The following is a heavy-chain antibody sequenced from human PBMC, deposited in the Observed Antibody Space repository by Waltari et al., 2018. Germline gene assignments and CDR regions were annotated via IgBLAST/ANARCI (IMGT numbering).Heavy chain of an antibody. Sequence: QVHLQQWGAGLLKPSETLSLTCAVSGGSFSGYFWSWFRQPPGKGLEWLGGINQSGYTNYNPSLTSRCTISVDTSKNQFSLKLSSVTAADTAVYYCAREGRAAAGTDYWSQGTLVTVSS. V-gene: IGHV4-34*02. CDR1: GGSFSGYF. CDR2: INQSGYT. J-gene: IGHJ4*02. D-gene: IGHD6-13*01. CDR3: AREGRAAAGTDY.